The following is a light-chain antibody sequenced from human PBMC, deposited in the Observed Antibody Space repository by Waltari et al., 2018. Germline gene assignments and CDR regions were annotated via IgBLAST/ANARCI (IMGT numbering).Light chain of an antibody. V-gene: IGLV1-44*01. CDR2: SDD. CDR3: GTWDNSLSGWG. CDR1: SSNIGSNT. J-gene: IGLJ2*01. Sequence: QVVLTQPLSASGTPGQWVTISCSGSSSNIGSNTVNLYPHLPGTAPKLLVYSDDQPSSGFPDRNSGAKDDTSASLAISGLQSEDEGYYCCGTWDNSLSGWGFGGGTILTVL.